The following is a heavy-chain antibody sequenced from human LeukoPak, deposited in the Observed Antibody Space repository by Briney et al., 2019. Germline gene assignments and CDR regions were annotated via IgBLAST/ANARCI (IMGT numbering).Heavy chain of an antibody. CDR2: IIPIFGTA. Sequence: SVKVSCKASGYIFTDYYMHWVRQAPGQGLEWMGGIIPIFGTANYAQKFQGRVTITADESTSTAYMELSSLRSEDTAVYYCASDRLRYSSSWYSIDYWGQGTLVTVSS. CDR3: ASDRLRYSSSWYSIDY. CDR1: GYIFTDYY. V-gene: IGHV1-69*13. J-gene: IGHJ4*02. D-gene: IGHD6-13*01.